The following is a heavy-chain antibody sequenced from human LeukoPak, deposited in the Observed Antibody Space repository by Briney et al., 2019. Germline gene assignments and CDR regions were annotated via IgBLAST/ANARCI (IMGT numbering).Heavy chain of an antibody. CDR2: IYPRDGST. J-gene: IGHJ4*02. CDR1: GYTFTGYY. CDR3: ARDQEGFDY. Sequence: ASVTVSCKASGYTFTGYYMHWVRQAPGQGLEWMGMIYPRDGSTSYAQKFQGRVTVTRDTSTSTVHMELSGLRSEDTAVYYCARDQEGFDYWGQGTLVTVSS. V-gene: IGHV1-46*01.